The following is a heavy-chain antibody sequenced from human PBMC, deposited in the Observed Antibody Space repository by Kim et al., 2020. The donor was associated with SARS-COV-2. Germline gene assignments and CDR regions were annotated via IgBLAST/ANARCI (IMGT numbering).Heavy chain of an antibody. D-gene: IGHD6-19*01. CDR2: IYYSGST. CDR1: GGSISSSSYY. CDR3: ARHEAVAAYDAFDI. Sequence: SETLSLTCTVSGGSISSSSYYWGWIRQPPGKGLEWIGSIYYSGSTYYNPSLKSRVTISVDTSKNQFSLKLSSVTAADTAVYYCARHEAVAAYDAFDIWGQGTMVTVSS. V-gene: IGHV4-39*01. J-gene: IGHJ3*02.